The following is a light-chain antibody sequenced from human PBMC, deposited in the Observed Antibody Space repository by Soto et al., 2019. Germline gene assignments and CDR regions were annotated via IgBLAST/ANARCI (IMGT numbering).Light chain of an antibody. J-gene: IGKJ1*01. CDR1: QKINAW. CDR2: RAS. V-gene: IGKV1-5*03. Sequence: DIQMTQFPASLSASVGDTVTITCRASQKINAWLGWYQKKPETAPKLLISRASTLESGVPSRFSGSVSGTEFALTISSLQPDDFATYYCHQYNSHPWSFGQGTKVEIK. CDR3: HQYNSHPWS.